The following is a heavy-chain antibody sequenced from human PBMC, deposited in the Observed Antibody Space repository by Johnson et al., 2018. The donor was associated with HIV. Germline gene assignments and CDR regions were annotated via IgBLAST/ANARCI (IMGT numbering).Heavy chain of an antibody. Sequence: VQLVESGGGVVRPGESLRLSCAASGFTFDDYGMSWVRQAPGKGLEWVSYIDSSSSTIYYADSVKGRFTISRDNSENTLYLQMNSLRAEDTAIYYCAKEGTMTYAFYIWGQGTMVTVSS. V-gene: IGHV3-48*01. D-gene: IGHD3-22*01. J-gene: IGHJ3*02. CDR3: AKEGTMTYAFYI. CDR1: GFTFDDYG. CDR2: IDSSSSTI.